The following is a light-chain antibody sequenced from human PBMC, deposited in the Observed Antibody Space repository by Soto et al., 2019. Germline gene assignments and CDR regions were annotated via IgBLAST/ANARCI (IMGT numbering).Light chain of an antibody. J-gene: IGLJ1*01. Sequence: QSALTQPPSASGTPGQRVTISCSGSSSNIGSNYVYWYQQLPGTAPKLRIYSNNQRPSGVPDRFSGSKSGTSASLAISGLRSEDEADYYCAAWDDSLSGYVFGTGTKVTVL. V-gene: IGLV1-47*02. CDR1: SSNIGSNY. CDR2: SNN. CDR3: AAWDDSLSGYV.